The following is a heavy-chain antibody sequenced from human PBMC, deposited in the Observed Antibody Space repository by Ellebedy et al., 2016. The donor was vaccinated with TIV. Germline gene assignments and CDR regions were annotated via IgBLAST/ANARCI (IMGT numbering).Heavy chain of an antibody. J-gene: IGHJ5*02. CDR2: IKSDGSST. CDR3: ARYPGTIVVVPAANWFDP. CDR1: GFTFSNYW. Sequence: GGSLRLSXAASGFTFSNYWMHWVRQAPGKGLVWVSRIKSDGSSTTYAGSVKGRFTISRDNAKNSLYLQMNSLRVGDTAVYYCARYPGTIVVVPAANWFDPWGQGTLVTVSS. D-gene: IGHD2-2*01. V-gene: IGHV3-74*01.